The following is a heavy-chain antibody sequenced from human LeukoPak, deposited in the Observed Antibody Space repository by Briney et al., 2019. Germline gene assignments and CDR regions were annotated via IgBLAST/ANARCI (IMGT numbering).Heavy chain of an antibody. D-gene: IGHD2-21*02. Sequence: GGSLRLSCAAPGFTFSSYGMTWVRQAPGKGVEWVSAISGSGGSTYYADSVRGRFTISRDNSKNTLYLQMNSLRAEDTAVYYCAKDPDIVVVTAGAFDIWGQGTMVTVSS. V-gene: IGHV3-23*01. CDR3: AKDPDIVVVTAGAFDI. J-gene: IGHJ3*02. CDR2: ISGSGGST. CDR1: GFTFSSYG.